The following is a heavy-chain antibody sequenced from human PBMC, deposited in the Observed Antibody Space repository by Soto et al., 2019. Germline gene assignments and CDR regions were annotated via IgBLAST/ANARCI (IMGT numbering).Heavy chain of an antibody. D-gene: IGHD4-17*01. J-gene: IGHJ4*02. CDR2: ISGNGGTT. V-gene: IGHV3-64*02. CDR1: GFTFSNYA. CDR3: ARGPSTGATWLDY. Sequence: EVQLVESGEGLVQPGGSLRLSCAASGFTFSNYAMHWVRQAPGKGLEYVSAISGNGGTTYYADSVKGRFTISRDNSKNTLYIQMGSLRAEDMAVYYCARGPSTGATWLDYWGQGTLVTVSS.